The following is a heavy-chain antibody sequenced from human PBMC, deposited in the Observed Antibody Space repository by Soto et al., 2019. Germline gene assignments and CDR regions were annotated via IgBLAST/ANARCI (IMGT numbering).Heavy chain of an antibody. CDR1: GGSISTFY. V-gene: IGHV4-59*01. Sequence: PSETLSLTCTVSGGSISTFYWSWIRQPPGKGLEWIGYLYYSVSTNYNPSLKSRVTISVDTSKNEFSLKLSSVTPADTAMYYCARDYDSSGWRTIGFDYWGQGIMVTVSS. CDR3: ARDYDSSGWRTIGFDY. CDR2: LYYSVST. D-gene: IGHD3-22*01. J-gene: IGHJ4*02.